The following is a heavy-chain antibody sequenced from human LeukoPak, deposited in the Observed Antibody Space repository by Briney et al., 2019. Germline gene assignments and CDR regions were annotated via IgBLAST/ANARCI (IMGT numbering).Heavy chain of an antibody. V-gene: IGHV1-2*02. J-gene: IGHJ6*03. CDR3: AREGIVVVPAASPTVYYYYYMDV. CDR1: GYTFTGYY. D-gene: IGHD2-2*01. CDR2: INPNSGGT. Sequence: ASVKVSCKASGYTFTGYYMHWVRQAPGQGLEWMGWINPNSGGTNYEQKFQGRVTMTRDTSISTAYMELSRLSSVTAADTAVYYCAREGIVVVPAASPTVYYYYYMDVWGKGTTVTISS.